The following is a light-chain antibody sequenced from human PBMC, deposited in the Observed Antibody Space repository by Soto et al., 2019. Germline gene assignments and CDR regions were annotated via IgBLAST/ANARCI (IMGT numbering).Light chain of an antibody. CDR3: SSYTSSSTRV. V-gene: IGLV2-14*01. CDR2: EVS. Sequence: QSVLTQPASVSGSPGQSITISCTGTSSDVGGYNYVSWYQQHPGKAPKLMIYEVSNRPSGVSNRFSGSKSGNTAPLTISGLQADDEADYYCSSYTSSSTRVFGGGTKVTVL. J-gene: IGLJ3*02. CDR1: SSDVGGYNY.